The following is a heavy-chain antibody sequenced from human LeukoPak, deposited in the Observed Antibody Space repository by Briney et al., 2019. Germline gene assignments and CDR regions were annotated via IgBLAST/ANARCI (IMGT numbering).Heavy chain of an antibody. CDR1: GDSISSYY. CDR3: ASRVQMSSGSPTSNPWVDP. J-gene: IGHJ5*02. CDR2: IHYSGSS. D-gene: IGHD3-10*01. V-gene: IGHV4-59*01. Sequence: PSETLSLACIVSGDSISSYYWNWIRQPPGKGLEWIGHIHYSGSSNYNPSLKSRVTISVDTAKNQFSLKLISVTAADTAVYYCASRVQMSSGSPTSNPWVDPCGQGTLVTVSS.